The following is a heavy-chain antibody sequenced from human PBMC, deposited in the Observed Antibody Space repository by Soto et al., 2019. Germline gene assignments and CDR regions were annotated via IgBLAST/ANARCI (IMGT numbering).Heavy chain of an antibody. V-gene: IGHV4-59*01. D-gene: IGHD6-13*01. CDR3: ARVLSSYSSSWYYFDS. CDR2: VYDSGST. CDR1: GASTSVNY. J-gene: IGHJ4*02. Sequence: PSETLSLTCSVSGASTSVNYWSWIRQPPGKGLEWIGYVYDSGSTNYSPSLESRVTMSIDTSKNEFSLRLNSVTPADTAVYYCARVLSSYSSSWYYFDSWGQGVLVT.